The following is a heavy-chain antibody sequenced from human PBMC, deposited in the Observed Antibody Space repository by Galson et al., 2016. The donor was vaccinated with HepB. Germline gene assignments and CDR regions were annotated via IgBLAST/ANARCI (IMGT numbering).Heavy chain of an antibody. CDR2: INQSGGT. Sequence: SETLSLTCAVYGESFSGYYWSWIRQPPGKGLEGIGEINQSGGTNSNPSLKGRVTMSVDTSNNQVSLKLSSVTAADTALYYCVRGRQLVLEPRTALYDYYGLDVWGQGTTVTVSS. J-gene: IGHJ6*02. V-gene: IGHV4-34*01. D-gene: IGHD6-6*01. CDR1: GESFSGYY. CDR3: VRGRQLVLEPRTALYDYYGLDV.